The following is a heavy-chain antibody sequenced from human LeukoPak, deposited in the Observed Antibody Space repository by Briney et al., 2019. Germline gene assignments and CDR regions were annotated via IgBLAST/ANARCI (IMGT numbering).Heavy chain of an antibody. Sequence: SETLSLTCTVSGGSISSYYWSWIRQPPGKGLEWIGYIYTSGSTNYNPCLKSRVTISSDTSKNQFSLKLSSVTAADTAVYNCARIEYRDYYYYCMDVWGKGPRSPSP. CDR3: ARIEYRDYYYYCMDV. J-gene: IGHJ6*03. CDR2: IYTSGST. V-gene: IGHV4-4*09. D-gene: IGHD6-6*01. CDR1: GGSISSYY.